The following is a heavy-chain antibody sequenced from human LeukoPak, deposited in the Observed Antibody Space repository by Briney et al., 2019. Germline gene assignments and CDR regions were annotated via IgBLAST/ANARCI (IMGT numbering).Heavy chain of an antibody. D-gene: IGHD2-21*02. CDR3: ARDAYCGGDCYTIDY. Sequence: SETLSLTCTVSGGSISSSSYYGSWIRQPAGKGLEWIGRIYTSGSTNYNPSLKSRVTISVDTSKNQFSLKLSSVTAADTSVYYCARDAYCGGDCYTIDYWGQGTLVTVSS. J-gene: IGHJ4*02. CDR1: GGSISSSSYY. V-gene: IGHV4-61*02. CDR2: IYTSGST.